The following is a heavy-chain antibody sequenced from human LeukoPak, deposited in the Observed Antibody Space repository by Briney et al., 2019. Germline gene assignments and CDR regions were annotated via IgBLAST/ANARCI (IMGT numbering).Heavy chain of an antibody. CDR2: IIPILGIA. Sequence: GASVKVSCKASGGTFSSYAISWVRQAPGQGLEWMGRIIPILGIANYAQKFQGRVTITADKSTSTAYMELSSLRSEDTAVYYCARPLNDYGDYEYFQHWGRGTLVTVSS. V-gene: IGHV1-69*04. CDR3: ARPLNDYGDYEYFQH. CDR1: GGTFSSYA. D-gene: IGHD4-17*01. J-gene: IGHJ1*01.